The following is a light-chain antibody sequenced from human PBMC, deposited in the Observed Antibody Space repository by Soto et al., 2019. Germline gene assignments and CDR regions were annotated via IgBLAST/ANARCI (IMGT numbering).Light chain of an antibody. V-gene: IGLV1-51*01. J-gene: IGLJ2*01. CDR1: SSNIGNNA. CDR2: DND. CDR3: GTWDSSLSGVG. Sequence: QSALTQPPSVSAAPGQKVTISCSGSSSNIGNNAVSWFQQLPGTAPKLLIYDNDKRPSGIPDRFSGSKSGTSATLGITGLQTGDEADYYCGTWDSSLSGVGFGGGTKLTVL.